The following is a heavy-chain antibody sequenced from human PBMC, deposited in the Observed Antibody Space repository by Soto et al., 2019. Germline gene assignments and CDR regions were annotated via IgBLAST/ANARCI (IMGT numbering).Heavy chain of an antibody. V-gene: IGHV4-39*02. D-gene: IGHD2-15*01. CDR3: ARAAPRYCSGGSCYSGRDY. CDR1: GDSITSTFYS. Sequence: PSATLSLTCRVHGDSITSTFYSWGWSRQPPGQRLEWIGTIYYSGSTTYNQSLKSHVTVSVDTSKNHNSMNMDSVTSADTAVYYCARAAPRYCSGGSCYSGRDYWGQGTLVTVSS. J-gene: IGHJ4*02. CDR2: IYYSGST.